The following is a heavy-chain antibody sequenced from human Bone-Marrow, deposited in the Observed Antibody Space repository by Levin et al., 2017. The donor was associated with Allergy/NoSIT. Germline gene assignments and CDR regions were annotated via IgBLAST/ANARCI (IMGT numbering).Heavy chain of an antibody. Sequence: GGSLRLSCAASGFTFSSYAMSWVRQAPGKGLEWVSAISGSGGSTYYADSVKGRFTISRDNSKNTLYLQMNSLRAEDTAVYYCAKDSVGILTGYYITTFDYWGQGTLVTVSS. CDR3: AKDSVGILTGYYITTFDY. CDR2: ISGSGGST. CDR1: GFTFSSYA. V-gene: IGHV3-23*01. D-gene: IGHD3-9*01. J-gene: IGHJ4*02.